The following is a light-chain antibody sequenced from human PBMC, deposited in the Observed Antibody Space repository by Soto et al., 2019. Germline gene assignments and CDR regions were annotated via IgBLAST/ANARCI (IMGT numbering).Light chain of an antibody. CDR1: SSDVGAYKY. Sequence: QSALTQPRSVSGSPGQSVTISCTGTSSDVGAYKYVSWYQHYPGEAPKVMIYDVTQRPSGVPDRFSGTKSGNTASLAISGLQSEDEADYYCSTWDDSLNGYVFGTGTKVTVL. CDR2: DVT. CDR3: STWDDSLNGYV. V-gene: IGLV2-11*01. J-gene: IGLJ1*01.